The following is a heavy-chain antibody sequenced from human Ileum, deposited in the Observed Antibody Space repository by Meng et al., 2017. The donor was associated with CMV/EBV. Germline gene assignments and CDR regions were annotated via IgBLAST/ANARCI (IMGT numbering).Heavy chain of an antibody. J-gene: IGHJ4*02. D-gene: IGHD1-26*01. Sequence: QMQLQESGPGLVKPAETLYLTCPASGDPISSGSHSWAWFRQPPGKRLEWIGSMYFSGIADYNPSLKSRVTISLHATQKQFSLRLTSVTAADSAVYFCARDLTNKWFYYWGQGTLVTVSS. CDR1: GDPISSGSHS. V-gene: IGHV4-39*07. CDR2: MYFSGIA. CDR3: ARDLTNKWFYY.